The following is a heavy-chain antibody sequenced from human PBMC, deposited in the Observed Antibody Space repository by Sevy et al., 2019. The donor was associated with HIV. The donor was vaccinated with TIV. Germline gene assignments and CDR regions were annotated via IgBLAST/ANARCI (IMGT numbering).Heavy chain of an antibody. CDR2: ISYDGSNK. J-gene: IGHJ5*02. Sequence: GGSLRLSCAASGFTFSSYGMHWVRQDPGKGLEWVEVISYDGSNKYYADSVKGRFTISRDNSKNTLYLQMNSLRAEDTAVYYCAKARYCSGGSCYSNWFDPWGQGTLVTVSS. V-gene: IGHV3-30*18. CDR3: AKARYCSGGSCYSNWFDP. D-gene: IGHD2-15*01. CDR1: GFTFSSYG.